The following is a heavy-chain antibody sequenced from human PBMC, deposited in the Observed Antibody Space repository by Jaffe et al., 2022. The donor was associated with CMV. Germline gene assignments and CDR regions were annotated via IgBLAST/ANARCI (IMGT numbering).Heavy chain of an antibody. Sequence: QVQLVQSGAEVKKPGASVKASCKTSGYTFTDFYIHWVRQAPGQGLEWMGIINPGGGSTSYAPNFQGRVTLTRDTSTSTVYMELSSLRSEDTAIYYCAREMRVDYYYFLDVWGEGTTVTVSS. V-gene: IGHV1-46*01. CDR3: AREMRVDYYYFLDV. CDR2: INPGGGST. D-gene: IGHD2-15*01. CDR1: GYTFTDFY. J-gene: IGHJ6*03.